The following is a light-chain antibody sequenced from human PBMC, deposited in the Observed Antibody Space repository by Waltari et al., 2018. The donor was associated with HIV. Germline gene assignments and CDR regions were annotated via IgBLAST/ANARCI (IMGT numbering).Light chain of an antibody. V-gene: IGLV1-51*01. CDR2: DNN. CDR3: GTWDSSLSAWV. J-gene: IGLJ3*02. CDR1: SSTIANNY. Sequence: QSVLTQPPSVSAAPGQKVTIPCSRSSSTIANNYVSWYQQLPGTAPKLRIYDNNKRPSGIPDRFSGSKSGTSATLGITGLQTGDEADYYCGTWDSSLSAWVFGGGTKLTVL.